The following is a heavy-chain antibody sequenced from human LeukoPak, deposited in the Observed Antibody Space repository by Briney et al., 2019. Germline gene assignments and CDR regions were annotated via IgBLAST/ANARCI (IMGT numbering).Heavy chain of an antibody. Sequence: GGSLRLSCTASGFTFSNYYMSWVCQDPGEGLEWVANINHDGIEKNYVDSVKGRFTISRDNTKSSLYLQMNSLRAEDMAVYYCTKDGAATAPPEVMAVWGQGTTVTVSS. J-gene: IGHJ6*02. CDR3: TKDGAATAPPEVMAV. CDR1: GFTFSNYY. D-gene: IGHD6-13*01. CDR2: INHDGIEK. V-gene: IGHV3-7*01.